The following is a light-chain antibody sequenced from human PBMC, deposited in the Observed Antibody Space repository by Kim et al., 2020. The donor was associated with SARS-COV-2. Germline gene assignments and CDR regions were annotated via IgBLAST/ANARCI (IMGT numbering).Light chain of an antibody. J-gene: IGKJ4*01. V-gene: IGKV3-15*01. CDR2: DAS. Sequence: KVMTQSPGTLSVSPGERVTLSCRASQSVSSNVAWYQQKPGQAPRLLIYDASTRATGIPARFSGSGSGTEFSLTISSLQSEDLAVYYCQQYKNWPLTFGGGTKVDIK. CDR3: QQYKNWPLT. CDR1: QSVSSN.